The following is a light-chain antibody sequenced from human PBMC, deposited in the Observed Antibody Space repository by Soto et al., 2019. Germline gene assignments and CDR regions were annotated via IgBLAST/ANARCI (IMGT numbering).Light chain of an antibody. CDR2: KAS. J-gene: IGKJ1*01. Sequence: DIQMTQSPPTLSASVGDRVTITCRASQSMSNWLAWYQQKPGQAPKLLIYKASSLESGVPSRFSGSRSGTEFTLTISSLQPDDFETYYFVQYLTYWTFGQWTKVEIK. CDR1: QSMSNW. CDR3: VQYLTYWT. V-gene: IGKV1-5*03.